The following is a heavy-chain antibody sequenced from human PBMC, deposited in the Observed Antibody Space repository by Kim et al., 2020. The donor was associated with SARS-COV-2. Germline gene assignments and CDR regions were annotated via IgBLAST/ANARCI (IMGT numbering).Heavy chain of an antibody. CDR3: ARPAYQLIYYFDY. V-gene: IGHV5-51*01. D-gene: IGHD2-2*01. J-gene: IGHJ4*02. Sequence: YSPSFQGQVTISADKSISTAYLQWSSLKASDTAMYYCARPAYQLIYYFDYWGQGTLVTVSS.